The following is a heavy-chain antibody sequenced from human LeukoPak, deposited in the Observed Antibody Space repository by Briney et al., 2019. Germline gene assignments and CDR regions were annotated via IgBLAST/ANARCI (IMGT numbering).Heavy chain of an antibody. Sequence: GGSLRLSCAASGFTFSSYSMNWVRQAPGKGLEWVSSISGGSTYIDYADSVKGRFTISRDNAKNSLYLQMNSLRAEDTAVYYCARDVSYGMDVWGQGTTVTVSS. CDR3: ARDVSYGMDV. D-gene: IGHD5/OR15-5a*01. V-gene: IGHV3-21*01. CDR1: GFTFSSYS. J-gene: IGHJ6*02. CDR2: ISGGSTYI.